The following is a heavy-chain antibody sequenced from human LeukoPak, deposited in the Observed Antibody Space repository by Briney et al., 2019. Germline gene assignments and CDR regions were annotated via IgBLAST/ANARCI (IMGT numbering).Heavy chain of an antibody. CDR3: ARGETWGPNDAFDI. V-gene: IGHV1-69*05. CDR2: IIPIFDTA. CDR1: GGTFSSYA. Sequence: ASVKVSCKASGGTFSSYAISWVRQAPGQGLEWMGRIIPIFDTANYAQKFQGRVTITTDESTSTAYMELSSLRSEDTAVYYCARGETWGPNDAFDIWGQGTMVTVSS. D-gene: IGHD3-16*01. J-gene: IGHJ3*02.